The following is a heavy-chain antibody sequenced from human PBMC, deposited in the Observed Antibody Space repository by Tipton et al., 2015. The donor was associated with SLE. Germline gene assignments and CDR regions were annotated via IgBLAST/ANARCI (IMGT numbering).Heavy chain of an antibody. CDR1: GGPISSSSYY. Sequence: LRLSCTVSGGPISSSSYYWGWLRQPPGKGLEWIGSIYYSGSTYYNPSLKSRVTISVDTSKNQFSLKLSSVTAADTAVYYCAGMSYPREGYFDYWGQGTLVTVSS. V-gene: IGHV4-39*07. D-gene: IGHD1-26*01. CDR3: AGMSYPREGYFDY. CDR2: IYYSGST. J-gene: IGHJ4*02.